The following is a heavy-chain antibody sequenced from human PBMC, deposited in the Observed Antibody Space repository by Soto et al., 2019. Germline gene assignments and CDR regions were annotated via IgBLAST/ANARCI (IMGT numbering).Heavy chain of an antibody. J-gene: IGHJ4*02. CDR1: GFNVNSDY. CDR3: RREGGGLGRLFLFEY. CDR2: IYSGETT. D-gene: IGHD3-16*01. V-gene: IGHV3-53*01. Sequence: EVQLVESGGGLIHPGGSLRLSCAASGFNVNSDYMNWVRQTPGKGLEWVASIYSGETTYYADSVRGRFTISSDKSKNTLFFKLRSLRIEDTAVYYCRREGGGLGRLFLFEYWGQGVLLPVSS.